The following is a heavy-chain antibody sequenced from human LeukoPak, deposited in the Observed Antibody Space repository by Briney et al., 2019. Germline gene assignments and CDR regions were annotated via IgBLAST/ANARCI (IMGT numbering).Heavy chain of an antibody. Sequence: ASVKVSCKASGYTFTSYYMHWVRQAPGQGLEWMGIINPSGGSTSYAQKFQGRVTMTRDMSTSTVYMELSSLRSEDTAVYYCARDSIVGAPWGGSYYMDVWGKGPTVRVSS. V-gene: IGHV1-46*01. CDR1: GYTFTSYY. CDR2: INPSGGST. CDR3: ARDSIVGAPWGGSYYMDV. J-gene: IGHJ6*03. D-gene: IGHD1-26*01.